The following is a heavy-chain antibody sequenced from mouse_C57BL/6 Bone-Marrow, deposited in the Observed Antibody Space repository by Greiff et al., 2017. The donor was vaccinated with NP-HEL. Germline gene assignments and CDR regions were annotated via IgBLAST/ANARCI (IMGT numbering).Heavy chain of an antibody. Sequence: EVKLMESGGGLVQPGESLKLSCESNEYEFPSHDMSWVRKTPEKRLELVAAINSDGGSTYYPDTMERRFIISRDNTKKTLYLQMSSLRSEDTALYYCANSTVVAKWYFDVWGTGTTVTVSS. D-gene: IGHD1-1*01. CDR1: EYEFPSHD. CDR3: ANSTVVAKWYFDV. CDR2: INSDGGST. V-gene: IGHV5-2*01. J-gene: IGHJ1*03.